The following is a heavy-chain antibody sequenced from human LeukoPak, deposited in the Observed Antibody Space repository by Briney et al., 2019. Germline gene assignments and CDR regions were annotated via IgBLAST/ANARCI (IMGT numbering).Heavy chain of an antibody. Sequence: ASVKVSCKASGYTFTNYGISWVRQAPGQGLEWMGWISVFYGHTNYSQNFQGRLIMTTHTSTSTAYLELRSLRSDDTAVYYCVREVSAANAGYMDVWGTGTTVTVSS. CDR1: GYTFTNYG. D-gene: IGHD6-13*01. J-gene: IGHJ6*03. CDR2: ISVFYGHT. CDR3: VREVSAANAGYMDV. V-gene: IGHV1-18*01.